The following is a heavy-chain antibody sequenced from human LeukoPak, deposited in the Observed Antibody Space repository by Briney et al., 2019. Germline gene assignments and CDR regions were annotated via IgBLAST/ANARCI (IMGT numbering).Heavy chain of an antibody. V-gene: IGHV3-48*03. CDR2: ISSSGSTI. D-gene: IGHD2-15*01. Sequence: GGSLRLSCAASGFTFSSYEMNWVRQAPGKGLEWVSYISSSGSTIYYADSVKGRFTISRDNAKNSLYLQMNSLRAGDTAVYYCARGQAASFDYWGQGTLVTVSS. CDR1: GFTFSSYE. CDR3: ARGQAASFDY. J-gene: IGHJ4*02.